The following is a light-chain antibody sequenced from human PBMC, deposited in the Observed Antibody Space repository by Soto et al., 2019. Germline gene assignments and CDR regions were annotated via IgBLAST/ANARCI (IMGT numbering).Light chain of an antibody. CDR1: SSNIGSYF. CDR3: AAWDTSLSGGV. CDR2: ENN. Sequence: QSVLTQPPSVSAAPGQKVTISCSGSSSNIGSYFVSWYQQLPGTAPQLVIYENNKRPSGIPDRFSGSKSATSATLGITGLQTGDEADYYCAAWDTSLSGGVFGGGTQLTVL. J-gene: IGLJ3*02. V-gene: IGLV1-51*02.